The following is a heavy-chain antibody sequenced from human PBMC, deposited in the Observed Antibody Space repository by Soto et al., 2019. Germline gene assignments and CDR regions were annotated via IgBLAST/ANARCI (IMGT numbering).Heavy chain of an antibody. CDR2: IYYSGST. Sequence: QVQLQESGPGLVKPSETLSLTCTVSGGSVSSGSYYWSWIRQPPGKGLEWIGYIYYSGSTNYNPALESPVTIAVDASKNQFSLKVSSVTAADTAGDYGATSPTTVTSGYWGQGTLVTVSS. CDR3: ATSPTTVTSGY. J-gene: IGHJ4*02. D-gene: IGHD4-17*01. CDR1: GGSVSSGSYY. V-gene: IGHV4-61*01.